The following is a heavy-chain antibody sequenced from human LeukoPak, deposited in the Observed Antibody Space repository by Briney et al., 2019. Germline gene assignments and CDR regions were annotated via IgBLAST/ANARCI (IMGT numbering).Heavy chain of an antibody. V-gene: IGHV4-39*07. J-gene: IGHJ1*01. D-gene: IGHD6-19*01. CDR3: ARVYSSGSRAFQH. Sequence: SETLSLTCTVSGGSISTSNYYWGWIRQPPGKGLEWIGTIYYSATTYYNPSLKSRVTISVDTSKNQFSLKLSSVTAADTAVYYCARVYSSGSRAFQHWGQGTLVTVSS. CDR1: GGSISTSNYY. CDR2: IYYSATT.